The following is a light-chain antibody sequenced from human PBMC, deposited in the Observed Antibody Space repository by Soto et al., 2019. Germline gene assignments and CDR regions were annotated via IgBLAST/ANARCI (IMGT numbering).Light chain of an antibody. CDR1: SSNIGNNY. J-gene: IGLJ2*01. CDR3: HSYDSSLTAVV. Sequence: QSVLTQPPSVSAAPGQKVTISCSGSSSNIGNNYVSWYQQLPGTAPKLLIYDNNKRPSGIPDRFSGSKSGTSATLGITGLQTGDEADYYCHSYDSSLTAVVFGGGTKLTVL. V-gene: IGLV1-51*01. CDR2: DNN.